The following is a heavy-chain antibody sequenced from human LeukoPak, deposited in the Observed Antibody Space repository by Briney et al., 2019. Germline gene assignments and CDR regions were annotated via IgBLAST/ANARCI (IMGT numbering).Heavy chain of an antibody. CDR3: ARGYEGYLDY. D-gene: IGHD1-1*01. CDR1: GGSFSVYF. CDR2: INRSGRT. V-gene: IGHV4-34*01. J-gene: IGHJ4*02. Sequence: SETLSLTCAVNGGSFSVYFWTWIRQPPGEGLEWIGEINRSGRTNYNPSLKSRVAISLDTSKNQFSLKLSSVAAADTAVYYCARGYEGYLDYWGQGTLVTVSS.